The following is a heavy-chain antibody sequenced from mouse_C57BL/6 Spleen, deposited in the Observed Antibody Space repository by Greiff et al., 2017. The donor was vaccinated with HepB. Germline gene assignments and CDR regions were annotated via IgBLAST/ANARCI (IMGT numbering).Heavy chain of an antibody. J-gene: IGHJ4*01. CDR1: GYTFTSYW. V-gene: IGHV1-64*01. CDR2: IHPNSGST. Sequence: QVQLKQPGAELVKPGASVKLSCKASGYTFTSYWMHWVKQRPGQGLEWIGMIHPNSGSTNYNEKFKSKATLTVDKSSSTAYMQLSSLTSEDSAVYYCARSPIYAMDYWGQGTSVTVSS. CDR3: ARSPIYAMDY.